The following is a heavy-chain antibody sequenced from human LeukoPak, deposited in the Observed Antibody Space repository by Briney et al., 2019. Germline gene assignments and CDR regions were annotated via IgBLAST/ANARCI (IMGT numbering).Heavy chain of an antibody. CDR1: GGSISSDAYY. D-gene: IGHD3-22*01. CDR2: LLTSGTT. CDR3: ARVDYSSAYSFDH. Sequence: PSETLSLTCTVSGGSISSDAYYWSWIRQPAGKGLEWIGRLLTSGTTHYNPSLKSRVTISVDTSKNQFSLKLNSVTAADTAVYYCARVDYSSAYSFDHWGQGTLVTVSP. V-gene: IGHV4-61*02. J-gene: IGHJ4*02.